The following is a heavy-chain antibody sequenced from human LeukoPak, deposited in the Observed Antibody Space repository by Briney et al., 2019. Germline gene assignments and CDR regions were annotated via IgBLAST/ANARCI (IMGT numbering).Heavy chain of an antibody. D-gene: IGHD2-2*01. CDR2: IFGDGST. J-gene: IGHJ6*02. CDR3: AKSTSRLYYYYGMDV. CDR1: GLIVSTNY. V-gene: IGHV3-53*01. Sequence: PGGSLRLSCAASGLIVSTNYMSWVRQAPGKGLEWVSLIFGDGSTYYADSVKGRFTISRDNSKNTLYLRMNSLRAEDTAVYYCAKSTSRLYYYYGMDVWGQGTTVTVSS.